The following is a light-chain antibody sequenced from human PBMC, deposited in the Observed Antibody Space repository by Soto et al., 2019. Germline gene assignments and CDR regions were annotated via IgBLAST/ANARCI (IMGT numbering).Light chain of an antibody. CDR3: QHRSNWIT. J-gene: IGKJ5*01. CDR2: DAS. V-gene: IGKV3-11*01. Sequence: EIVLTQSPATLSLSPGERATLSCRASHSVSSSLAWYQQKPGQAPRLLIYDASNRATGIPARFSGSGSGTDFTLTISSLEPEDFAVYYCQHRSNWITFGQGTRLEI. CDR1: HSVSSS.